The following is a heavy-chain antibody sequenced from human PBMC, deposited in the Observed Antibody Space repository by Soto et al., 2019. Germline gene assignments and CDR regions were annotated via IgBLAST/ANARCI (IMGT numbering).Heavy chain of an antibody. CDR2: INHSGST. Sequence: PSETLSLTCAVYGGSFSGYYWSWIRQPPGKGLEWIGEINHSGSTNYNPSLKSRVTISVDTSKNQFSLRLRSVTAADTAVYYCARHEAGWYFDSRGKGTRVIISS. CDR3: ARHEAGWYFDS. D-gene: IGHD6-25*01. V-gene: IGHV4-34*01. CDR1: GGSFSGYY. J-gene: IGHJ4*02.